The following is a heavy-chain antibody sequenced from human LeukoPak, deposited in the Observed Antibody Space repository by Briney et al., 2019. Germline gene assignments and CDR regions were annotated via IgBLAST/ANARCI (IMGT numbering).Heavy chain of an antibody. CDR3: ARLRGYCSSTSCYFYYGMDV. CDR2: IIPIFGTA. J-gene: IGHJ6*04. V-gene: IGHV1-69*06. Sequence: GASVKVSCKASGGTFSSYAISWVRQAPGQGLVWMGGIIPIFGTANYAQKFQGRVTITADKSTSTAYMELSSLRSEDTAVYYCARLRGYCSSTSCYFYYGMDVWGKGTTVTVSS. D-gene: IGHD2-2*01. CDR1: GGTFSSYA.